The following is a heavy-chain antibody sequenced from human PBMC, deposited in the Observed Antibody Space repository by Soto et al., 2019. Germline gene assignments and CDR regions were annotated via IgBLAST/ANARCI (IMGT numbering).Heavy chain of an antibody. CDR2: IYHSGNT. Sequence: QLQLQESGSGLVKPSQTLSLTCAVSGDSMSRGGYSWSWIRQPPGKGLQWIGYIYHSGNTYYNPFLKSRVSLSVDRSKHPFSLKLTSVTAADTAMYYCARTKGLIKTVGVATSFWVGPWGQGIQVTVSS. V-gene: IGHV4-30-2*01. J-gene: IGHJ5*01. D-gene: IGHD3-3*01. CDR1: GDSMSRGGYS. CDR3: ARTKGLIKTVGVATSFWVGP.